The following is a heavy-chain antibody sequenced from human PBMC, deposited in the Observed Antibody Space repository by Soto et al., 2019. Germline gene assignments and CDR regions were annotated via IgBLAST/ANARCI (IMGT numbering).Heavy chain of an antibody. D-gene: IGHD5-12*01. V-gene: IGHV4-31*03. CDR1: GGSISRGGYY. CDR3: ARGAYSGYDLN. J-gene: IGHJ4*02. Sequence: SETLSLTCTVSGGSISRGGYYWSWIRQHPRKGLEWIGYIYYSGSTYYNPSLKSRVTISVDTSKNQFSLKLSSVTAADTAVYYCARGAYSGYDLNWGQGTLVTVSS. CDR2: IYYSGST.